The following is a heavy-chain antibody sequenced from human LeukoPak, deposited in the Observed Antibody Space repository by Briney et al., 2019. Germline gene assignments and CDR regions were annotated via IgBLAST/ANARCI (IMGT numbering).Heavy chain of an antibody. CDR3: ARPTYCSSTSRDAFDI. J-gene: IGHJ3*02. CDR2: IYYSGST. D-gene: IGHD2-2*01. V-gene: IGHV4-59*08. CDR1: GGSISSYY. Sequence: PSETLSLTCTVSGGSISSYYWSWIRQPPGKGLEWIGYIYYSGSTNYNPSLKSRVTISVDTSKNQFSLKLSSATAADTAVYYCARPTYCSSTSRDAFDIWGQGTMVTVSS.